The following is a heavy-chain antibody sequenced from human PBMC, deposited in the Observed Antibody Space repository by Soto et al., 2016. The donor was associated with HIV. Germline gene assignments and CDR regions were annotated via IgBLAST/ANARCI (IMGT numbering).Heavy chain of an antibody. CDR1: GFTFDNYA. CDR2: ISGNGGAT. D-gene: IGHD3-10*01. J-gene: IGHJ6*02. Sequence: EVQLVESGGGVVQPGGSLRLSCAASGFTFDNYAMHWVRQAPGRGLQWVSLISGNGGATHYADSVKGRFTVSRDNSKNSLYLQMSSLRTEDTALYYCAKVFGGYGSGSYYDLYKQKYYYYYGMDVWGQGTTVTVSS. CDR3: AKVFGGYGSGSYYDLYKQKYYYYYGMDV. V-gene: IGHV3-43*02.